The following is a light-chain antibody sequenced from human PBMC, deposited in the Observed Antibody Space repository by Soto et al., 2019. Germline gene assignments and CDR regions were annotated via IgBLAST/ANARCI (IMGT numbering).Light chain of an antibody. CDR2: GAS. CDR1: QSVSSSY. CDR3: QQYGSSLLT. Sequence: EIVLTQSPGTLSLSPGERATLSCRASQSVSSSYLAWYQQKPGQAPRLLIYGASSRATGIPDRFSGSGSGTDFTLTISILEPEDFAVYYCQQYGSSLLTFGGGTKVAIK. V-gene: IGKV3-20*01. J-gene: IGKJ4*01.